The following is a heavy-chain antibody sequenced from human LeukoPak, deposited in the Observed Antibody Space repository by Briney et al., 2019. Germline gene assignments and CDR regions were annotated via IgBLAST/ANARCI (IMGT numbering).Heavy chain of an antibody. CDR1: VFPFSDYY. D-gene: IGHD3-22*01. CDR2: ISSSGSTI. Sequence: GGALRLSCGGSVFPFSDYYMSWIRWAPGKGLGWVPHISSSGSTIYYADSDKGRFPITSDNAKNSLSLQMNSLRAEDTAVYYCARDGAYYESSGYYSDYWGQGTLVTVSS. J-gene: IGHJ4*02. CDR3: ARDGAYYESSGYYSDY. V-gene: IGHV3-11*01.